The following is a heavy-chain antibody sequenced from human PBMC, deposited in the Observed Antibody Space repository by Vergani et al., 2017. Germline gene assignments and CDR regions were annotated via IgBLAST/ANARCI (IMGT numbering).Heavy chain of an antibody. Sequence: QVQLQQWGAGLLKPSETLSLTCAVYGGSFSGYYWSWIRQPPGKGLEWIGEINHSGSTNYNPSLKSRVTISVDTSKNQFSLKLSSVTAADTAVYYCARGGYCSSTSCYWYFDLWGRGTRVTVSS. D-gene: IGHD2-2*01. CDR1: GGSFSGYY. V-gene: IGHV4-34*01. J-gene: IGHJ2*01. CDR3: ARGGYCSSTSCYWYFDL. CDR2: INHSGST.